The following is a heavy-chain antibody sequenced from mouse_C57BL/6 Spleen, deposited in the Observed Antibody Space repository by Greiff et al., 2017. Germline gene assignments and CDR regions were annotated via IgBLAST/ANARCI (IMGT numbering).Heavy chain of an antibody. CDR2: ISSGGDYI. J-gene: IGHJ2*01. CDR1: GFTFSSYA. Sequence: DVKLEESGEGLVKPGGSLTLSCAASGFTFSSYALSWVRPTPEKRLAWVAYISSGGDYIYYADTVKGRFTISRDNARNTLYLQMSSLKSEDTAMYYCTREGTFYFDYWGQGTTLTVSS. V-gene: IGHV5-9-1*02. CDR3: TREGTFYFDY. D-gene: IGHD3-3*01.